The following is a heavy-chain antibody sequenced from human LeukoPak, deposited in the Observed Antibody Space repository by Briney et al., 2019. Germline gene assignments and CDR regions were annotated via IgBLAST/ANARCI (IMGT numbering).Heavy chain of an antibody. Sequence: GASLRLSCAASGFTFGSCAMSWVRQAPGKGLDWISTVSGAAISTYYADSVKGRFTISRDNSKNTLYLQMNSLRAEDKALYYCVKDTIGYYQPFDVWGQGTLVTVSS. CDR3: VKDTIGYYQPFDV. CDR1: GFTFGSCA. V-gene: IGHV3-23*01. D-gene: IGHD3-22*01. J-gene: IGHJ4*02. CDR2: VSGAAIST.